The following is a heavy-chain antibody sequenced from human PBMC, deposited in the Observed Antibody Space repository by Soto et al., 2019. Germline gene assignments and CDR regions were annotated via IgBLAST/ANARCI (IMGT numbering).Heavy chain of an antibody. CDR1: GGSISSYY. Sequence: QVQLQESGPRLVKPSETLSLTCTVSGGSISSYYWSWIRQPPGKGLEWIGYTYYSGSTNYNHSLKSRVTISVDTSKNQFSLKLSSVTAADTAVYYCAGDRGIDDYGDYAPFDYWGQGTLVTVSS. D-gene: IGHD4-17*01. CDR2: TYYSGST. V-gene: IGHV4-59*01. J-gene: IGHJ4*02. CDR3: AGDRGIDDYGDYAPFDY.